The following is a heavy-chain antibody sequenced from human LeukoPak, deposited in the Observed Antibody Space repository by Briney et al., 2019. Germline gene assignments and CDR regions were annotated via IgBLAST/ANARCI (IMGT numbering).Heavy chain of an antibody. CDR1: GGSISSSNW. Sequence: SETLSLTCAVSGGSISSSNWWSWVRQPPGKGLEWIGEIYHSGSTNYNPSLKSRVTISVDKSKNQFSLKLSSVTAADTAVYYCASMYPQWAGATQGWFDPWGQGTLVTVSS. J-gene: IGHJ5*02. CDR2: IYHSGST. CDR3: ASMYPQWAGATQGWFDP. D-gene: IGHD1-26*01. V-gene: IGHV4-4*02.